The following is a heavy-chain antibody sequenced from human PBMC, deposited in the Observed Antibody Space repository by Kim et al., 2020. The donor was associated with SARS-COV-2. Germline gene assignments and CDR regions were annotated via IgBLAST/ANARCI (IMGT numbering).Heavy chain of an antibody. Sequence: SETLSLTCTVSGGSISSYYWSWIRQPPGKGLEWIGYIYYSGSTNYNPSLKSRVTISVDTSKNQFSLKLSSVTAADTAVYYCATHTGRWIGLSPEDVWGQG. D-gene: IGHD5-12*01. CDR2: IYYSGST. J-gene: IGHJ6*02. V-gene: IGHV4-59*08. CDR1: GGSISSYY. CDR3: ATHTGRWIGLSPEDV.